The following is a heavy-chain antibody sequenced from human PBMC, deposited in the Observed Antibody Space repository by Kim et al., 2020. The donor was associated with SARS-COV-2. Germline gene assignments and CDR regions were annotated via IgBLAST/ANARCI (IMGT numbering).Heavy chain of an antibody. CDR2: ISVTDAI. V-gene: IGHV3-48*02. CDR3: ARDWNWGIDV. J-gene: IGHJ4*02. Sequence: GGSLRLSCAASGFTFTTYNMNWVRRAPGKGLEWISYISVTDAIYYADSVKGRFTISRDYAKNSLDLQMNSLRDEDTAVYYCARDWNWGIDVWGQGTLVTV. D-gene: IGHD7-27*01. CDR1: GFTFTTYN.